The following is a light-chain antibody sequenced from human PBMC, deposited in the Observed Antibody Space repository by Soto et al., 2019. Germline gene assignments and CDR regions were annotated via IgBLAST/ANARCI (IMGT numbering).Light chain of an antibody. V-gene: IGKV3-20*01. J-gene: IGKJ3*01. CDR2: GAS. Sequence: EIVLTQSPGTLSLSPGERATLSCRASQSISSSYLAWYQQKPGQAPRLLVYGASSRATGTPDRFSGSGSGTDFTITISRLVPEDVAVYYCQQYGSSRFTFGPGTKVDI. CDR3: QQYGSSRFT. CDR1: QSISSSY.